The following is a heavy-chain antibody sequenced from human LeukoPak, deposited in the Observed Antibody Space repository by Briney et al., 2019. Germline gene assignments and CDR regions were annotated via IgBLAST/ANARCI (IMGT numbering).Heavy chain of an antibody. D-gene: IGHD3-9*01. J-gene: IGHJ6*02. Sequence: ASVKVSCKASGYTFTSYGISWVRQAPGQGLEWMGWISAYNGNTNYAQKLQGRGTMTTDTSNSTAYMELRSLRSDDTAVYYCARAYDDILTDPDQYYYYGMDVWGQGTTVIVSS. CDR1: GYTFTSYG. CDR3: ARAYDDILTDPDQYYYYGMDV. CDR2: ISAYNGNT. V-gene: IGHV1-18*01.